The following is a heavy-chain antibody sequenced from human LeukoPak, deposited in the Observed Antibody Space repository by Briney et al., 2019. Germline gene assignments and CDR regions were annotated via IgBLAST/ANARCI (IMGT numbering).Heavy chain of an antibody. V-gene: IGHV4-59*08. Sequence: SETLSLTCTVSGGSISSYYWSWIRQPPGKGLEWIGYIYYSGSTNYNPSLKSRVTISVDTSKNQFSLKLSSVTAADTAVYYCARYLGFSTYYYYYGMDVWGQGTTVTVSS. CDR3: ARYLGFSTYYYYYGMDV. D-gene: IGHD3-16*01. CDR2: IYYSGST. CDR1: GGSISSYY. J-gene: IGHJ6*02.